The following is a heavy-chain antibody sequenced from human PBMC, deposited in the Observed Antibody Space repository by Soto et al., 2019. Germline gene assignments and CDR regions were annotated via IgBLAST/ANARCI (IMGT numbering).Heavy chain of an antibody. CDR1: GFTVSSHY. V-gene: IGHV3-66*01. Sequence: EVQLVESGGDLVQPGGSLRLSCAASGFTVSSHYMNWVRQAPGKGLEWVSLIQSGGSTFYADSVKGRFTISRDNSKNTVFLQMNSLRVEDTAMYYCSRDDVYCSGGICYGVPMDVWGIGTTVTVSS. J-gene: IGHJ6*03. CDR2: IQSGGST. CDR3: SRDDVYCSGGICYGVPMDV. D-gene: IGHD2-15*01.